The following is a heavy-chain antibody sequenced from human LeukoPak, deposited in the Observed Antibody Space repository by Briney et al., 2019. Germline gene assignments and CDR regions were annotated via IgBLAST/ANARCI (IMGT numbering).Heavy chain of an antibody. CDR1: GGSISNSRYY. Sequence: SETLSLTCTVSGGSISNSRYYWGWIRQPPGKGLEWIASIFYGGSTHYNPSLKSRVTMSVDTSNNQLSLKVISVTAADTAVYYCARGVIAAGGNDFDYWGQGTLVTVSS. CDR3: ARGVIAAGGNDFDY. D-gene: IGHD6-13*01. CDR2: IFYGGST. V-gene: IGHV4-39*07. J-gene: IGHJ4*02.